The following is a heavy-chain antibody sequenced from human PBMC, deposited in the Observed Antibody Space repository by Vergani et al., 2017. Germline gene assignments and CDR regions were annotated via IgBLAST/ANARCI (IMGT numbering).Heavy chain of an antibody. CDR1: GFSIDNGYY. J-gene: IGHJ4*02. CDR2: IYRTGRT. CDR3: ARRSGIVYDIFSGTQYFFDF. V-gene: IGHV4-38-2*01. Sequence: QVQLQESGPGLVKPSETLSLTCAVSGFSIDNGYYWDWIRQPPGKGLEWIGIIYRTGRTHFNPSLKRRVTISVDTSNNHFSLRLNSLTAADTAVYYCARRSGIVYDIFSGTQYFFDFWGQGTLVTVSS. D-gene: IGHD3-9*01.